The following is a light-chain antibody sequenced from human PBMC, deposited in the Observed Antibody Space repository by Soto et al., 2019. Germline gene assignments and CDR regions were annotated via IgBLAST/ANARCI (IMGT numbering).Light chain of an antibody. CDR1: SSDVGGYDY. J-gene: IGLJ2*01. CDR2: EVS. CDR3: SSYTSSSTLV. Sequence: QSVLTQPASVSGSPGQSITISCTGTSSDVGGYDYVSWYQHHPGKAPKLTIYEVSNRPSGVSNRFSGSKSGNTASLTLSGLQAEDEADYYCSSYTSSSTLVFGGGTKLTVL. V-gene: IGLV2-14*01.